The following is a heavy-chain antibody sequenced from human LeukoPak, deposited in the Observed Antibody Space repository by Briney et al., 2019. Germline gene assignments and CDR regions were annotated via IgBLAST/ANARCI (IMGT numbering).Heavy chain of an antibody. Sequence: GGSLRLSCAASGFTFSSYDMSWVRQAPGKGLEWVSAISGSGGSTYYAGSVKGRFTISRDNSKNTLYLQMNSLRAEDTAVYYCAKDHAATHYYFDYWGQGTLVTVSS. D-gene: IGHD6-13*01. J-gene: IGHJ4*02. V-gene: IGHV3-23*01. CDR1: GFTFSSYD. CDR2: ISGSGGST. CDR3: AKDHAATHYYFDY.